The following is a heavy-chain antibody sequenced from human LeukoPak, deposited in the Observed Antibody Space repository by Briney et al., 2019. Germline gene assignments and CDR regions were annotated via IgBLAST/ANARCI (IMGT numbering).Heavy chain of an antibody. J-gene: IGHJ4*02. CDR1: GDSVSSNSAG. CDR3: ARRGGGGTIDY. CDR2: TYYRSKWYN. Sequence: SQTLSLTCAISGDSVSSNSAGWNWIRQSPSRGLEWLGRTYYRSKWYNDYAVFVKSRISINPDTSKNQFPLQLNSVTPEAPAVYYCARRGGGGTIDYWGQGTLVTVSS. D-gene: IGHD2-15*01. V-gene: IGHV6-1*01.